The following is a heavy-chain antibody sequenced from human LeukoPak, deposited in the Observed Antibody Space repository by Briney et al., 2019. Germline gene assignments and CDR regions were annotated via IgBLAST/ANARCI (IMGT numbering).Heavy chain of an antibody. D-gene: IGHD3-10*01. Sequence: GGSLRLSCAASGFTFSYYDMSWVRQAPGKGLEWVSTTSGIGISTYYADSVKGRFTISRDNSKNTLYLQMNSLRAEDTAVYYCARDTNFKPNLGYYGSGIFDYWGQGTLVTVSS. CDR1: GFTFSYYD. V-gene: IGHV3-23*01. J-gene: IGHJ4*02. CDR3: ARDTNFKPNLGYYGSGIFDY. CDR2: TSGIGIST.